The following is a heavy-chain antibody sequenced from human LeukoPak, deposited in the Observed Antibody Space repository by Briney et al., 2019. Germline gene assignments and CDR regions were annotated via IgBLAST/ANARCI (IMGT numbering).Heavy chain of an antibody. CDR1: GGSISSGGYS. CDR2: IYYSGST. CDR3: ARDYYDSSGYRHGAFDI. J-gene: IGHJ3*02. D-gene: IGHD3-22*01. V-gene: IGHV4-30-4*07. Sequence: PSQTLSLTCAVSGGSISSGGYSWSWIRQPPVKGLEWIGYIYYSGSTYYNPSLKSRVTISVDRSKNQFSLKLTSVTAADTAVYYCARDYYDSSGYRHGAFDIWGQGTMVTVSS.